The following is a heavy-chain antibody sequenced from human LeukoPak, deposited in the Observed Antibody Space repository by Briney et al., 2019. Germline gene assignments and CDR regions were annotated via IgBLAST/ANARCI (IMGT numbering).Heavy chain of an antibody. CDR2: TSYDGSEK. J-gene: IGHJ6*02. CDR1: GFTFRNYG. Sequence: PGGSLRLSCAASGFTFRNYGMHWVRQAPGKGLEWVAVTSYDGSEKYYGDSVTGRFTISRDNSKNILYLQMNGLRAEDTAVYYCAKFPYYGSGTEGGMAVWGQGTTVTVSS. CDR3: AKFPYYGSGTEGGMAV. D-gene: IGHD3-10*01. V-gene: IGHV3-30*18.